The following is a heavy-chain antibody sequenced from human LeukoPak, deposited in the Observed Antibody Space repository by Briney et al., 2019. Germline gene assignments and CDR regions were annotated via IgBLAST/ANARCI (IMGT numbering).Heavy chain of an antibody. J-gene: IGHJ3*02. D-gene: IGHD3-10*01. CDR1: GGSLSGYY. Sequence: SETLSLTCAVYGGSLSGYYWSWIRQPPGKGLEWIGEIDHWGSTNYNPSLKSRVTISVDTSKNQFSLKLSSVTAADMAVYSCASLVWPDDAFDIWGQGTMVTVSS. CDR2: IDHWGST. CDR3: ASLVWPDDAFDI. V-gene: IGHV4-34*01.